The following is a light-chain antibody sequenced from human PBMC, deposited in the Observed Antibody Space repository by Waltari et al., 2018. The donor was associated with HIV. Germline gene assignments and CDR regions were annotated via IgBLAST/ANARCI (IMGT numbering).Light chain of an antibody. CDR1: SPNIGSNY. CDR3: AAWDGRRGV. Sequence: QSVLTQPPSASGTPGRRVTISCSGSSPNIGSNYVYWYQQLPGTAPKLLIYRNNQRPSGVPDRFSGSKSGTSASLAISGLRSEDEADYYCAAWDGRRGVFGTGTKVTVL. J-gene: IGLJ1*01. V-gene: IGLV1-47*01. CDR2: RNN.